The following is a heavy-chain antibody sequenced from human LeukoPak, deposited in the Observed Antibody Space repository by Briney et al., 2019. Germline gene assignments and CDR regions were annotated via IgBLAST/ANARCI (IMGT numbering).Heavy chain of an antibody. CDR2: ISGTGGST. Sequence: GGSLRLSCAASGFAFASYAMNWVRQSPERGLEWVSAISGTGGSTSYADSLKGRFTISRDNSKNTLYLQMSSLTGEDTAVYYCAKECGRDYDDRAFDIWGQGTMVTVSS. CDR1: GFAFASYA. J-gene: IGHJ3*02. V-gene: IGHV3-23*01. CDR3: AKECGRDYDDRAFDI. D-gene: IGHD3-22*01.